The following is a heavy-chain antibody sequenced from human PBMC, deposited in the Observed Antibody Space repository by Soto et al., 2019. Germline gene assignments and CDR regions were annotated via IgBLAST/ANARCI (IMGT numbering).Heavy chain of an antibody. CDR2: ISSGSGNI. V-gene: IGHV3-48*04. J-gene: IGHJ5*02. Sequence: GGSLRLSCAASGFTVSSNFMNWVRQAPGKGLEWVSYISSGSGNILYADSVKGRFTISRDNAKNSLYLQMNSLRAEDTAVYYCARTYGTGSLNWFDPWGQGTLVTVSS. D-gene: IGHD3-10*01. CDR1: GFTVSSNF. CDR3: ARTYGTGSLNWFDP.